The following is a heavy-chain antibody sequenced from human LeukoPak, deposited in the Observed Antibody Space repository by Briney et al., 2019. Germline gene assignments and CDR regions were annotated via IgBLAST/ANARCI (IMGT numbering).Heavy chain of an antibody. CDR1: GGSVSSGGYY. CDR2: IFTSGST. Sequence: SQTLSLTCTVSGGSVSSGGYYWSWIRQPAGKGLEWIGRIFTSGSTNYDPSLKSRVTISVDTSNNQFSLKLSSVTAADTAVYYCARGQNYGSGSYYNSQPYWGQGTLVTVSS. J-gene: IGHJ4*02. CDR3: ARGQNYGSGSYYNSQPY. V-gene: IGHV4-61*02. D-gene: IGHD3-10*01.